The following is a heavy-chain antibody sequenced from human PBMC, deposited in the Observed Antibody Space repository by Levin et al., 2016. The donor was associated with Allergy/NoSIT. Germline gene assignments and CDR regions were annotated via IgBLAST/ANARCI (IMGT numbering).Heavy chain of an antibody. CDR3: ARGYSRDPYYHYGMDV. CDR2: MYSGGST. D-gene: IGHD5-12*01. Sequence: GESLKISCAASGFTVSSNHMNWVRQAPGKGLEWVSVMYSGGSTYYADSVKGRFTISRDNSKNTLYLQMNSLRAEDTAVYYCARGYSRDPYYHYGMDVWGQGTTVTVSS. V-gene: IGHV3-53*01. CDR1: GFTVSSNH. J-gene: IGHJ6*02.